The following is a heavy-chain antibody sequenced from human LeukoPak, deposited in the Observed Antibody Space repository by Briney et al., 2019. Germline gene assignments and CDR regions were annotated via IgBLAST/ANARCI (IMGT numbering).Heavy chain of an antibody. CDR1: GYTFTSYG. V-gene: IGHV1-24*01. J-gene: IGHJ4*02. CDR2: FDPEDGET. Sequence: ASVKVSCKASGYTFTSYGISWVRQAPGKGLEWMGGFDPEDGETIYAQKFQGRVTMTEDTSTDTAYMELSSLRSEDTAVYYCATTIRDSGSYYGQPYYFDYWGQGTLVTVSS. D-gene: IGHD1-26*01. CDR3: ATTIRDSGSYYGQPYYFDY.